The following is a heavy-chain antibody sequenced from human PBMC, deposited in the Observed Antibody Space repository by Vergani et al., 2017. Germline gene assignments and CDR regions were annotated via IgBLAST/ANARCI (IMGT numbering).Heavy chain of an antibody. D-gene: IGHD3-16*01. CDR3: ARDVAYDEMGEFAFDI. J-gene: IGHJ3*02. CDR2: IWYDGSNK. V-gene: IGHV3-33*01. CDR1: GFTFSSYG. Sequence: QVQLVESGGGVVQPGRSLRLSCAASGFTFSSYGMHWVRQAPGKGLEWVAVIWYDGSNKYYAESVKGRFTISRDNSKNTLYLQMNSLRAEDTAVYYCARDVAYDEMGEFAFDIWGQGTMVTVSS.